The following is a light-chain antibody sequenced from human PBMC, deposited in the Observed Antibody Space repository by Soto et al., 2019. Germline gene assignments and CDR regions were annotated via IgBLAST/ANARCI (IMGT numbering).Light chain of an antibody. V-gene: IGKV3-20*01. J-gene: IGKJ1*01. CDR1: QSVSSNS. CDR2: GAS. Sequence: EIVLTQSPGTLSLSPGERATLPCRASQSVSSNSLAWYQHRPDKATRVLMYGASNRATAVPDRFSGSGSGSGTDFTLTISSLQPEDFETYYCQQSFSTPRTFGQGTKVDIK. CDR3: QQSFSTPRT.